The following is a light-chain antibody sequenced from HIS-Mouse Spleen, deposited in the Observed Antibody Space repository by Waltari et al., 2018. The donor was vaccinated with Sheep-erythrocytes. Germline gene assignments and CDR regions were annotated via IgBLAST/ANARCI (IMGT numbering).Light chain of an antibody. CDR1: SSDVWIYNL. CDR2: EGS. Sequence: QSALTQPASVSGSPGQSITISCTGTSSDVWIYNLFPWYQQHPGKAPKLMIYEGSKRPSGVSNRFSGSKSGNTASLTISGLQAEDEADYYCCSYAGSSTPWVFGGGTKLTVL. J-gene: IGLJ3*02. CDR3: CSYAGSSTPWV. V-gene: IGLV2-23*01.